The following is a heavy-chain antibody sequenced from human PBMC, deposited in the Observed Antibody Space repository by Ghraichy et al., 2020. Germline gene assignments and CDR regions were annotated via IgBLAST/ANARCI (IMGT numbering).Heavy chain of an antibody. D-gene: IGHD2-21*01. CDR2: LSWNSRYV. V-gene: IGHV3-9*01. CDR3: AKDMSADCGEADYCGMDV. J-gene: IGHJ6*02. Sequence: GGSLRLSCTVSGFTFDDYAMHWVRQAPGKGLEWVSGLSWNSRYVGYAASVKGRFTISRDNAKNSLYLQMNSLRPEDTALYYCAKDMSADCGEADYCGMDVWGQGTTVTVSS. CDR1: GFTFDDYA.